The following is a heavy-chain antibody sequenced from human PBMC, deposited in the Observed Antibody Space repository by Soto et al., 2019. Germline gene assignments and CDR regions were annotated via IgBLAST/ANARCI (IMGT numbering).Heavy chain of an antibody. CDR2: IYPGDSDT. D-gene: IGHD1-26*01. Sequence: PGESLKISCKGSGYTFTRHWIGWVRQMPGKGLEWLGIIYPGDSDTRYSPSFQGQVTFSADKSISTAYLQWSSLKASGTAMYYCVRVGLVGPTSLSNAWFDPWGQGTLVTVSS. V-gene: IGHV5-51*01. CDR3: VRVGLVGPTSLSNAWFDP. J-gene: IGHJ5*02. CDR1: GYTFTRHW.